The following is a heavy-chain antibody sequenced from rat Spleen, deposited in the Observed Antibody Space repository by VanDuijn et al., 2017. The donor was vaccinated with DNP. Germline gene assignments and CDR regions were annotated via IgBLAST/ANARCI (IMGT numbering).Heavy chain of an antibody. CDR3: TTDFERGY. CDR2: ISTSGSRT. V-gene: IGHV5-27*01. Sequence: EVQLVESGGGLVQPGRSLKLSCAASGFTFSNYYMAWVRQAPKKGLEWVATISTSGSRTYYPDSVKGRFTISRDNARSILYLQMDSLGSEDTATYYCTTDFERGYWGQGVMVTVSS. CDR1: GFTFSNYY. D-gene: IGHD1-11*01. J-gene: IGHJ2*01.